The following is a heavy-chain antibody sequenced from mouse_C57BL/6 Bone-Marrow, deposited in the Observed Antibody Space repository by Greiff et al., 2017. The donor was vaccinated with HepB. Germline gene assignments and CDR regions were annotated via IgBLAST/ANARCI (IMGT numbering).Heavy chain of an antibody. J-gene: IGHJ2*01. V-gene: IGHV1-26*01. Sequence: EVQLQQSGPELVKPGASVKISCKASGYTFTDYYMNWVKQSHGKSLEWIGDINPNNGGTSYNQKFKGKATLTVDKSSSTAYMELRSLTSEDSAVYYCAGYAHFDYWGQGTTLTVSS. CDR1: GYTFTDYY. CDR2: INPNNGGT. CDR3: AGYAHFDY. D-gene: IGHD2-2*01.